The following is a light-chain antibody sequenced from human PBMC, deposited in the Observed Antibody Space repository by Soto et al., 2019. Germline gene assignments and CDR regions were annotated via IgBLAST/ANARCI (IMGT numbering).Light chain of an antibody. J-gene: IGKJ1*01. CDR1: QSVSSTY. V-gene: IGKV3-20*01. CDR2: DAS. Sequence: EIVLTQSPGTLSLSPGDRATLSCRASQSVSSTYLAWYQQKPGQAPRLLIYDASTRAAGIPDRFSGSGSGTDFTLTISRLEAEGFAVYYCHQYASSPWTFGQGAKVEIK. CDR3: HQYASSPWT.